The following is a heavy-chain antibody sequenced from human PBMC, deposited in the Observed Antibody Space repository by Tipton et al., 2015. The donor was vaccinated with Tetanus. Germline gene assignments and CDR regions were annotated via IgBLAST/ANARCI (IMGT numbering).Heavy chain of an antibody. V-gene: IGHV4-31*03. Sequence: TLSLTCTVSGASFSSGGYYWSWIRQHPGRGLEWIGYIYHTGSTYYNPSLKSRVTISVDTSKNQFSLRLSSVTAADTAVYYCARRQTYCTNGFCPFENWGQGTLVTVSS. CDR2: IYHTGST. CDR3: ARRQTYCTNGFCPFEN. CDR1: GASFSSGGYY. J-gene: IGHJ4*02. D-gene: IGHD2-8*01.